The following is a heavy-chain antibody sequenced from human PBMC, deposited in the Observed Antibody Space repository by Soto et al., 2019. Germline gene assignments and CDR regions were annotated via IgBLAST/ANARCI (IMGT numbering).Heavy chain of an antibody. CDR2: IYYSGST. V-gene: IGHV4-59*01. CDR1: GGSISNYY. J-gene: IGHJ6*02. CDR3: ARDIMGTNYYYYGMDV. D-gene: IGHD2-8*01. Sequence: SETLSLTCTVSGGSISNYYNMWIRQPPGKGLEWIGSIYYSGSTYYNPSLKSRVTISVDTSKNQFSLKLSSVTAADTAVYYCARDIMGTNYYYYGMDVWGQGTTVTVSS.